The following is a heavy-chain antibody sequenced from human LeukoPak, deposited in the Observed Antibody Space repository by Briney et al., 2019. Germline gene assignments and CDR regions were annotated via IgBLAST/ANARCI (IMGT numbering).Heavy chain of an antibody. CDR1: GFTFSSYA. D-gene: IGHD3-9*01. CDR3: AKDLTAWDYYYYMDV. V-gene: IGHV3-23*01. CDR2: ISGSGGST. J-gene: IGHJ6*03. Sequence: GGSLRLSCAASGFTFSSYAMSWVRQAPGKGLEWVSAISGSGGSTYYADSVKGRFTISRDNSKNTLYLQMNSLRAEDTAVYYCAKDLTAWDYYYYMDVRGKGTTVTVSS.